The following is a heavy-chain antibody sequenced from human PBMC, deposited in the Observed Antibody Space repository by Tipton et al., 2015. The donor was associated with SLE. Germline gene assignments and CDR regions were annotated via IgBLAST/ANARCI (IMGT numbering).Heavy chain of an antibody. J-gene: IGHJ4*02. CDR1: GASISSYY. CDR3: RLITITSLFDY. Sequence: LRLSCTVSGASISSYYWSWIRQPPGKGLEWIGYIYYSGSTIHNPSLKSRVTMSVDTSKNQFSLKLSSVTAADTAVYYCRLITITSLFDYWGQGTLVTVSS. CDR2: IYYSGST. D-gene: IGHD3-16*01. V-gene: IGHV4-59*12.